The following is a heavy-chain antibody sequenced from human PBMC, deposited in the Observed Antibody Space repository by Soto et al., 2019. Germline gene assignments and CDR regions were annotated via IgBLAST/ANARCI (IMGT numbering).Heavy chain of an antibody. Sequence: QVQLVQSGAEVKKPGASVKVSCKASGYTFTSFGISWVRQAPGQGLEWMGWISAYNDNTDYAQKLQGRVIMTKDTSTNTAYMELRSLRSDDTAVYYCARNSPLQQPLAANFDYWGQGTLVTVSS. CDR1: GYTFTSFG. J-gene: IGHJ4*02. CDR2: ISAYNDNT. V-gene: IGHV1-18*01. D-gene: IGHD6-25*01. CDR3: ARNSPLQQPLAANFDY.